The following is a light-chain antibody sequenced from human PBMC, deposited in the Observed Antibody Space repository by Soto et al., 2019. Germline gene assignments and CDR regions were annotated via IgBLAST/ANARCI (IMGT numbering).Light chain of an antibody. CDR3: QQYGASPQA. V-gene: IGKV3-20*01. CDR2: GAA. CDR1: QSISSNN. Sequence: EIVLTQSPGTLSLSPGERATLSCRASQSISSNNLAWYQQKPGQAPRLLIYGAASRATGTPDRFSGSGSGTDFTLTISRLEPEDFAVYYCQQYGASPQAFGQGTKVEIK. J-gene: IGKJ1*01.